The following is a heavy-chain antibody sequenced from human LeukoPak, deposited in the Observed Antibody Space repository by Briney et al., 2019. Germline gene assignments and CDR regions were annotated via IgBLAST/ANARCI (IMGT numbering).Heavy chain of an antibody. CDR3: ATEVYGGTTGRNRHWYFDL. J-gene: IGHJ2*01. CDR2: ISAYNGNT. CDR1: GYTFTSYG. V-gene: IGHV1-18*01. D-gene: IGHD4-23*01. Sequence: ASVKVSCKASGYTFTSYGISWVRQAPGQGLEWMGWISAYNGNTNYAQKLQGRVTMTEDTSTDTAYMELSSLRSEDTAVYYCATEVYGGTTGRNRHWYFDLWGRGTLVTVSS.